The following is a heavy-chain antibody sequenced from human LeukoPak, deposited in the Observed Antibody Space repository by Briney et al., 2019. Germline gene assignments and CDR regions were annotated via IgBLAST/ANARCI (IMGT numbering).Heavy chain of an antibody. CDR1: GFSITNGYF. Sequence: PSETLSLTCTVSGFSITNGYFWGWIRQPPGKGLEWIASIYHTGTTYYNPFLRSRATISVDTPSNEFSLRLISVSAADTAIYYYARPPDSGDYGAAFDIWGQGILIAVSS. J-gene: IGHJ4*02. CDR2: IYHTGTT. D-gene: IGHD4-17*01. V-gene: IGHV4-38-2*02. CDR3: ARPPDSGDYGAAFDI.